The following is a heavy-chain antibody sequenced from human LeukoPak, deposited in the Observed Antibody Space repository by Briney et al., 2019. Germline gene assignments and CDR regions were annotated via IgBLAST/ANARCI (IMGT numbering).Heavy chain of an antibody. CDR2: IYSGGST. D-gene: IGHD3-3*01. CDR3: AKDDFWSGYSHYYYYYYMDV. V-gene: IGHV3-53*01. CDR1: GFTVSSNY. Sequence: GGSLRLSCAASGFTVSSNYMSWVRQAPGKGLEWVSVIYSGGSTYYADSVKGRFTISRDNSKNTLYLQMNSLRAEDTAVYYCAKDDFWSGYSHYYYYYYMDVWGKGTTVTVSS. J-gene: IGHJ6*03.